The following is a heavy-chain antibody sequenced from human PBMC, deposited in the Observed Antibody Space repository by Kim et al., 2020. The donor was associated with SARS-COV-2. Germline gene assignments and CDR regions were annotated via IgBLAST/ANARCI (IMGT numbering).Heavy chain of an antibody. D-gene: IGHD4-17*01. J-gene: IGHJ6*02. CDR3: ARDYGDYYYYGMDV. Sequence: GGSLRLSCAASGFTFSSYAMHWVRQAPGKGLEWVAVISYDCSNKYYADSVKGRFTISRDNSKNTLYLQMNSLRAEDTAVYYCARDYGDYYYYGMDVWGQGTTVTVSS. CDR1: GFTFSSYA. V-gene: IGHV3-30*04. CDR2: ISYDCSNK.